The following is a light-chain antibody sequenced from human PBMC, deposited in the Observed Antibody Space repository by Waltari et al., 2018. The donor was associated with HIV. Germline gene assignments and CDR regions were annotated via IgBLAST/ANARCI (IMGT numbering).Light chain of an antibody. V-gene: IGLV3-25*03. J-gene: IGLJ2*01. CDR3: QSAHSSATI. CDR2: KDA. CDR1: TLSKTY. Sequence: SYKLTQAPSLSVPPGQTAKITCSGDTLSKTYVYWYQQKAGQAPVMIISKDAERISGNATRFSATSTVTTAKVVNSGVLAEDEADYYCQSAHSSATIFGGGTKLTV.